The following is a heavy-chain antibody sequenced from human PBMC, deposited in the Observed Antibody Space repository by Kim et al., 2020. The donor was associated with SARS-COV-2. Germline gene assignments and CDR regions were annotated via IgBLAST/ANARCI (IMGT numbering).Heavy chain of an antibody. Sequence: DSVNGRFTRSREHAKNSLYLQMNSLRAEDTAVYYCARDVVVVPAAPYFDYWGQGTLVTVSS. V-gene: IGHV3-21*01. CDR3: ARDVVVVPAAPYFDY. J-gene: IGHJ4*02. D-gene: IGHD2-2*01.